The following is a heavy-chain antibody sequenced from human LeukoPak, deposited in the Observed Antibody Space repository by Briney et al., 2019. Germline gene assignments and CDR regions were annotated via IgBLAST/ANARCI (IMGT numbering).Heavy chain of an antibody. CDR3: ARGRLGGGYCSSTSCYTFDY. V-gene: IGHV1-69*05. CDR1: GGTFSSYA. Sequence: SVKVSCKASGGTFSSYAISWVRQAPGQGLEWMGGIIPIFGTANYAQKFQGRVTITTDESTSTAYMELSSLRSEDTAVYYCARGRLGGGYCSSTSCYTFDYWGQGTLVTVSS. CDR2: IIPIFGTA. D-gene: IGHD2-2*02. J-gene: IGHJ4*02.